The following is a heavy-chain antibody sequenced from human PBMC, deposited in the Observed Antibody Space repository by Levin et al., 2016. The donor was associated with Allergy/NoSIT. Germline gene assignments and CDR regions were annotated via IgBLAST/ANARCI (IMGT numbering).Heavy chain of an antibody. CDR3: ASSDEHCSSPLCYHAY. J-gene: IGHJ4*02. Sequence: ASVKVSCKASGYTLNTFGICWVRQVPGQGLEWMGWISAYNGRTDYAQKFQGRVTMTTDTSTTTAYLELRSLTSDDTAVYYCASSDEHCSSPLCYHAYWGQGTLVTVSS. D-gene: IGHD2-2*01. CDR1: GYTLNTFG. V-gene: IGHV1-18*01. CDR2: ISAYNGRT.